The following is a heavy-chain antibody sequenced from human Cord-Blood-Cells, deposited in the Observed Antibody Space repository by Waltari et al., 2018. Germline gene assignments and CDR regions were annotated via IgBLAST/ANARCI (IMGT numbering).Heavy chain of an antibody. CDR2: ISSSSSYI. J-gene: IGHJ5*02. D-gene: IGHD1-26*01. Sequence: EVQLVESGGGLVKPGGSLRLSCAASGSTFSRYSMNWVRQAPGKGLEWVSAISSSSSYIYYADSVKGRFTISRDNAKNSLYLQMNSLRAEDTAVYYCARDGTPGEWELLKWFDPWGQGTLVTVSS. V-gene: IGHV3-21*01. CDR3: ARDGTPGEWELLKWFDP. CDR1: GSTFSRYS.